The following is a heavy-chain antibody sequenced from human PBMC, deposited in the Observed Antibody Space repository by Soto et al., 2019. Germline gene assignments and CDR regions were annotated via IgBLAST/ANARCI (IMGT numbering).Heavy chain of an antibody. CDR2: IIPILGRP. J-gene: IGHJ4*02. CDR1: GGPFSRNA. CDR3: ASVVYGDLYFDS. D-gene: IGHD3-10*01. Sequence: SVKVSCKASGGPFSRNAISLVRQAPGQGLEWMGGIIPILGRPNYAQKFQGRVTITADESTSTAYMELTSLTSVDTAVYYCASVVYGDLYFDSWGQGTMVTVSS. V-gene: IGHV1-69*13.